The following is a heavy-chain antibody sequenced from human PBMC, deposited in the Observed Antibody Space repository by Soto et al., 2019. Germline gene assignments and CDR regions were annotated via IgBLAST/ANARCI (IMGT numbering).Heavy chain of an antibody. Sequence: GASVKVSCKASGGTFSSYTISWVRQAPGQGLEWMGRIIPILGIANYAQKFQGRVTITADESTSTAYMELSSLRSEDTAVYYCARDSGPNDPGVVITYYYYGMDVWGQGTTVTVSS. CDR2: IIPILGIA. CDR1: GGTFSSYT. J-gene: IGHJ6*02. CDR3: ARDSGPNDPGVVITYYYYGMDV. V-gene: IGHV1-69*04. D-gene: IGHD3-3*01.